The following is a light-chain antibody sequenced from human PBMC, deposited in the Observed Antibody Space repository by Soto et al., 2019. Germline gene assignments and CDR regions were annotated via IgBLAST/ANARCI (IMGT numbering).Light chain of an antibody. V-gene: IGLV2-14*01. CDR1: SSDVGGYNY. CDR3: SSYADSSARDYV. CDR2: EVS. Sequence: QSVLTQPASVSGSPGQSITISCTGTSSDVGGYNYVSWYQQHPGKAPKLMIYEVSNRPSGVSNRFSGSKSGNTASLTISGLQADDESDYYCSSYADSSARDYVFGGGTKLTVL. J-gene: IGLJ1*01.